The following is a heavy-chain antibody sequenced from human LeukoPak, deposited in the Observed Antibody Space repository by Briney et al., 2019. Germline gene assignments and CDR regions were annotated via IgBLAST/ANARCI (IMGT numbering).Heavy chain of an antibody. D-gene: IGHD1-1*01. CDR2: IYYSGST. CDR1: GGSFSSYY. V-gene: IGHV4-59*01. CDR3: ASRERSTPYYWYFDL. J-gene: IGHJ2*01. Sequence: SETLSLTCAVYGGSFSSYYWSWIRQPPGKGLEWIGYIYYSGSTNYNPSLKSRVTISVDTSKNQFSLKLSSVTAADTAVYYCASRERSTPYYWYFDLWGRGTLVTVSS.